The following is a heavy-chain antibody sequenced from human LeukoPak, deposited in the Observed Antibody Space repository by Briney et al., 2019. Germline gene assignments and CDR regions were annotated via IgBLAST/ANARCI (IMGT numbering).Heavy chain of an antibody. CDR2: IIPILGIA. J-gene: IGHJ5*02. D-gene: IGHD6-6*01. V-gene: IGHV1-69*04. CDR3: ARDLMSSIAALDDP. CDR1: GGTFSSYA. Sequence: SVKVSCKASGGTFSSYAISWVRQAPGQGLEWMGRIIPILGIANYAQKFQGRVTITADKSTSTAYMELSSLRSEDTAVYCCARDLMSSIAALDDPWGQGTLVTVSS.